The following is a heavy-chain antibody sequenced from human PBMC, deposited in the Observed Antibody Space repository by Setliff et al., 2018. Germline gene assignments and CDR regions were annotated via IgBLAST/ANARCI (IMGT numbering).Heavy chain of an antibody. Sequence: SETLSLTCTVSGGSISSGGYYWSWIRQHPGKGLEWIGYIYYSGSTYYNPSLKSRVTISVDTSKNQFSLQLSSVTATDTAVYYCARREIAVAGDPFEPWGQGTLVTVSS. D-gene: IGHD6-19*01. CDR2: IYYSGST. CDR1: GGSISSGGYY. V-gene: IGHV4-31*03. J-gene: IGHJ4*02. CDR3: ARREIAVAGDPFEP.